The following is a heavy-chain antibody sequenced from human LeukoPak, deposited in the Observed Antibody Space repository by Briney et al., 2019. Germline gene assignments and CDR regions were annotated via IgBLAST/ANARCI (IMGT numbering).Heavy chain of an antibody. Sequence: TGGSLRLSCAASGFTFSSYAMSWVRQAPGKGLEWVSAISGSGGSTYYADSVKGRFTISRDNSKNTLYLQMNSLRAEDTAVYYCAKDRALDTAMAGDFDYWGQGTLVTVSS. CDR1: GFTFSSYA. CDR3: AKDRALDTAMAGDFDY. CDR2: ISGSGGST. J-gene: IGHJ4*02. V-gene: IGHV3-23*01. D-gene: IGHD5-18*01.